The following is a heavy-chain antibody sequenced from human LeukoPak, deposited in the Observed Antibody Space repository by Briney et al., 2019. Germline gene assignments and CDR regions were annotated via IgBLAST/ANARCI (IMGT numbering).Heavy chain of an antibody. Sequence: SETLSLTCTVSGGSVSSYYWNWIRQPPGKGLEWIGYIYYTGSTNYNPSLKSRVTISVDTSKNQFSLKLSSVTAADTAVYYCARAYSSGWYYYYYYMDVWGKGTTVTVSS. V-gene: IGHV4-59*08. J-gene: IGHJ6*03. D-gene: IGHD6-19*01. CDR3: ARAYSSGWYYYYYYMDV. CDR1: GGSVSSYY. CDR2: IYYTGST.